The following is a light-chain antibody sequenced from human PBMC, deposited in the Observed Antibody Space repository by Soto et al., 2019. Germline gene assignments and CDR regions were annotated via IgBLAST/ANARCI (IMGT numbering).Light chain of an antibody. CDR1: SGSIASNY. J-gene: IGLJ2*01. Sequence: NFMLTQPHSVSESPGKTVTISCTRSSGSIASNYVQWYQQRPGSAPTTVIYEDNQRPSGVPDRFSGSIDSSSNSASLTISGLKTDDEADDYCQSYDSSTVVFGGGTKLTVL. CDR2: EDN. V-gene: IGLV6-57*04. CDR3: QSYDSSTVV.